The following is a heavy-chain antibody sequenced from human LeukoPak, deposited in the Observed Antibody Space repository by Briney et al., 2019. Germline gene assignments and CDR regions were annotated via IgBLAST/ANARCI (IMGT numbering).Heavy chain of an antibody. CDR2: IYTSGST. CDR3: ARWIQLYDAFDI. Sequence: SETLSLTCTVSGGSISSYYWSWIRQPSGKGLEWIGYIYTSGSTNYNPSLKSRVTISVDTSKNQFSLKLSSVTAADTAVYYCARWIQLYDAFDIWGQGTMVTVSS. D-gene: IGHD5-18*01. V-gene: IGHV4-4*09. CDR1: GGSISSYY. J-gene: IGHJ3*02.